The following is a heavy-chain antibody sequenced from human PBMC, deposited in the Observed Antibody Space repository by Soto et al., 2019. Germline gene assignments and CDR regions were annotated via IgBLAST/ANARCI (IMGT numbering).Heavy chain of an antibody. CDR2: IYYSGRT. CDR3: ARGPPIVGNTTPLDS. CDR1: RGSFSSGTNY. Sequence: SETLSLTCTVSRGSFSSGTNYWALIRQPPGKGLEWIANIYYSGRTFYNPSLKSRVTISLDTSKNKFSLKVRSVTAAHTAVYFCARGPPIVGNTTPLDSWGQGTLVTV. V-gene: IGHV4-39*07. J-gene: IGHJ4*02. D-gene: IGHD2-21*01.